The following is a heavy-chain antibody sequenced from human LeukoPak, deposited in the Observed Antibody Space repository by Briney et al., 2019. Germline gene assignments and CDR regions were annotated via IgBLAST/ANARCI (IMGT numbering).Heavy chain of an antibody. V-gene: IGHV3-30*04. CDR1: GFTFSIYP. CDR2: ISNDGRNK. CDR3: ARGRSVTGSTIIDY. Sequence: PGGSLRLSCAASGFTFSIYPTHWVRQAPGRGLEWLATISNDGRNKYYPDSVKGRFTISRDNSKNTLYLQTNSLRPEDTAVYYCARGRSVTGSTIIDYWGQGTLVTVSS. D-gene: IGHD6-19*01. J-gene: IGHJ4*02.